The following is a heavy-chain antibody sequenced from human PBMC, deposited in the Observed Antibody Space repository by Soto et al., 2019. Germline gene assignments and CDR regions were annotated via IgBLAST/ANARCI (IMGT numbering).Heavy chain of an antibody. CDR1: GFTFSSYS. CDR2: ISSSSSTI. D-gene: IGHD3-22*01. V-gene: IGHV3-48*01. J-gene: IGHJ4*02. CDR3: ARGYYDSSGYYWVFDY. Sequence: GSLRLSCAASGFTFSSYSMNLVRQAPGKGLEWVSYISSSSSTIYYADSVKGRFTISRDNAKNSLYLQMNSLRAEDTAVYYCARGYYDSSGYYWVFDYWGQGTLVTVSS.